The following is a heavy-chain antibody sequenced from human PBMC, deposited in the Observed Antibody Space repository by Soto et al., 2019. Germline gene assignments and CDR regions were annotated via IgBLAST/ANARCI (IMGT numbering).Heavy chain of an antibody. CDR1: GGSISRGDYY. J-gene: IGHJ4*02. Sequence: SETLFLTCTVSGGSISRGDYYWSWIRQPPGKGLEWIGYISYSGSTYYNPSLKSRVTISVDTSKNQFSLKLSSVTAADTAVYYCAREYSYGLYYFDYWGQGTLVTVSS. V-gene: IGHV4-30-4*01. CDR3: AREYSYGLYYFDY. CDR2: ISYSGST. D-gene: IGHD5-18*01.